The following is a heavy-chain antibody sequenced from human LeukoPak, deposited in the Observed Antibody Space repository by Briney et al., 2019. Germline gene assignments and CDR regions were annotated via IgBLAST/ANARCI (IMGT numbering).Heavy chain of an antibody. Sequence: PSETLSLTCTVSGGSISSSSYYWGWIRQPPGKGLEWIGSIYYSGSTYYNPSLKSRVTISVDTSKNQFSLKLSSVTAADTAVYYCARVGSSSWYDYWGQGTLVTVSS. D-gene: IGHD6-13*01. CDR2: IYYSGST. J-gene: IGHJ4*02. CDR1: GGSISSSSYY. V-gene: IGHV4-39*07. CDR3: ARVGSSSWYDY.